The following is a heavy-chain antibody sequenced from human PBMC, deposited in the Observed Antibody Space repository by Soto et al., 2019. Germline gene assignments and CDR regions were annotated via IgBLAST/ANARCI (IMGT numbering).Heavy chain of an antibody. V-gene: IGHV4-30-4*01. D-gene: IGHD3-22*01. J-gene: IGHJ3*02. CDR1: GGSISSGDYY. CDR3: ASWYYYDSSGYYSDAFDI. CDR2: IYYSGST. Sequence: SETLSLTCTVSGGSISSGDYYWSWIRQPPGKGLEWIGCIYYSGSTYYNPSLKSRVTISVDTSKNQFSLKLSSVTAADTAVYYFASWYYYDSSGYYSDAFDIWGQGTMVTVSS.